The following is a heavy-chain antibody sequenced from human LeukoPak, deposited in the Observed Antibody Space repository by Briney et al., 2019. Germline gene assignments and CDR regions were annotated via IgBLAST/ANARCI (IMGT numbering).Heavy chain of an antibody. V-gene: IGHV4-34*01. CDR2: INHSGST. J-gene: IGHJ6*02. D-gene: IGHD3-3*01. CDR3: ARGGEGVGPHYYYYYGMDV. Sequence: PSETLSLTCAVYGGSFSGYYWSRIRQPPGKGLEWIGEINHSGSTNYNPSLKSRVTISVDTSKNQFSLKLSSVTAADTAVYYRARGGEGVGPHYYYYYGMDVWGQGTTVTVSS. CDR1: GGSFSGYY.